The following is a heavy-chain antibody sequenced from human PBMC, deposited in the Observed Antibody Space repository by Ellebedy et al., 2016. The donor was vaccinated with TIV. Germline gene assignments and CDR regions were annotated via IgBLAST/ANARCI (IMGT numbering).Heavy chain of an antibody. Sequence: GGSLRLXXAASGFTFSSYAMSWVRQAPGKGLEWVSAISGSGGSTYYADSVKGRFTISRDNSKNTLYLQMNSLRAEDTAVYYCAKDRTVYDYVWGSHYFDYWGQGTLVTVSS. J-gene: IGHJ4*02. V-gene: IGHV3-23*01. CDR2: ISGSGGST. D-gene: IGHD3-16*01. CDR1: GFTFSSYA. CDR3: AKDRTVYDYVWGSHYFDY.